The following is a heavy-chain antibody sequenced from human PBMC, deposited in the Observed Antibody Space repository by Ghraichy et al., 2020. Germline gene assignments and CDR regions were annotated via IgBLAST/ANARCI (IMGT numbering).Heavy chain of an antibody. CDR1: GFTFSTYA. Sequence: GGSLRLSCAASGFTFSTYAMYWVRQAPGKGLEWVAVISYDGINKYYADSVKGRFTISRDNSKNTLSLQMNSLRAEDTAEYYCARVMKSSFWSYYYYPMDVWGQGTTVTVSS. V-gene: IGHV3-30-3*01. J-gene: IGHJ6*02. CDR2: ISYDGINK. D-gene: IGHD2-15*01. CDR3: ARVMKSSFWSYYYYPMDV.